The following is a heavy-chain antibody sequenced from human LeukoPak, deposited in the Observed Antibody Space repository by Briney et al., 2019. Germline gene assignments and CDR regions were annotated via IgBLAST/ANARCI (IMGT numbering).Heavy chain of an antibody. D-gene: IGHD3-9*01. CDR3: ALGGSYYDTLTGYYLPNYFDY. Sequence: PSETLSLTCTVSGGSISSYYWSWIRQPPGKGLEWIGYIYYSGSTNYNPSLKSRVTISVDTSKNQFSLKLSSVTAADTAVYYCALGGSYYDTLTGYYLPNYFDYWGQGTLVTVSS. CDR1: GGSISSYY. V-gene: IGHV4-59*01. CDR2: IYYSGST. J-gene: IGHJ4*02.